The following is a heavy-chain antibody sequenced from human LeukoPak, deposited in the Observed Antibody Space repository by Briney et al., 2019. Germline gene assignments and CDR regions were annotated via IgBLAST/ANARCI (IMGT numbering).Heavy chain of an antibody. CDR3: ARVRLDRSERNLDAFEN. J-gene: IGHJ3*02. CDR2: ISYEDGTNK. Sequence: GRSLRLSCAASGFTFRSFVMHWVRQAPGKGLEWVAAISYEDGTNKYYADSVKGRFTISRDNSKNTVYLQMNSLRAEDTAVYFCARVRLDRSERNLDAFENWGQGTMVTVSS. D-gene: IGHD1-14*01. V-gene: IGHV3-30*14. CDR1: GFTFRSFV.